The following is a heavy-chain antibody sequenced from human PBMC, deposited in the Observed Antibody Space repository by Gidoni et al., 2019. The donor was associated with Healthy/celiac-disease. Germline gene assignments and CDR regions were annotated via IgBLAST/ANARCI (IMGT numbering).Heavy chain of an antibody. J-gene: IGHJ4*02. D-gene: IGHD3-10*01. V-gene: IGHV4-39*07. CDR1: GGSIRSSSYS. Sequence: QLQLQESGHGLVKPSETLSLTCTVSGGSIRSSSYSWGWLRQPPGKGLGWIGCIYYSGSTYYNPSLKSRVTISVDTSKNQFSLKLSSVTAADTAVYYCARDTYYYGSGSQDYWGQGTLVTVSS. CDR3: ARDTYYYGSGSQDY. CDR2: IYYSGST.